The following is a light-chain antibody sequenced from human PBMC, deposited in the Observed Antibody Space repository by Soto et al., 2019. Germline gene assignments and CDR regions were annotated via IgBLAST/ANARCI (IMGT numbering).Light chain of an antibody. CDR3: HQYYGYPYT. CDR1: QNINTW. Sequence: DIQMTQSPSTLSASIGDRITITCRASQNINTWLAWYQQKPGRAPKVPIYDASSLESGVPSRISGSGSGTEFILTISSLQLDDFATYYCHQYYGYPYTFGQGTKLEIK. V-gene: IGKV1-5*01. J-gene: IGKJ2*01. CDR2: DAS.